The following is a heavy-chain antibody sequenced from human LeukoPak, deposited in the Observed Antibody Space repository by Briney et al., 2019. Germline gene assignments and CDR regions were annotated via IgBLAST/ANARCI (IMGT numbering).Heavy chain of an antibody. J-gene: IGHJ4*02. CDR2: ISYDGSNK. Sequence: GSLRLSCAASGFTFSSYGMHWVRQAPGKGLEWVAVISYDGSNKYYADSVKGRFTISRDNSRNTLYLQMNSLRAEDTAVYYCAKYSSIAVAAIDYWGQGTLVTVSS. CDR1: GFTFSSYG. D-gene: IGHD6-19*01. CDR3: AKYSSIAVAAIDY. V-gene: IGHV3-30*18.